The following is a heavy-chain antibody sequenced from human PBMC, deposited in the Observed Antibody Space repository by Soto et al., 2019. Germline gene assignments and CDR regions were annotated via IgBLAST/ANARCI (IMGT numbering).Heavy chain of an antibody. CDR3: AIYSSGWYPLDY. CDR1: GFSFSSYG. J-gene: IGHJ4*02. CDR2: ISYDGTDE. Sequence: GGSLRLSCAASGFSFSSYGMHWVRQAPGKGLEWVAMISYDGTDEYYADSVKGRFTISRDNSKNTLYLQMNSLRAEDTAVYYCAIYSSGWYPLDYWGQGTLVTVSS. V-gene: IGHV3-30*03. D-gene: IGHD6-19*01.